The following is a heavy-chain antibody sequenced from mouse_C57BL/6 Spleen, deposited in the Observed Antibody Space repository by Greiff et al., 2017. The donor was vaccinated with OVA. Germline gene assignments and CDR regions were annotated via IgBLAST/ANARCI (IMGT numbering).Heavy chain of an antibody. Sequence: QVQLKESGAELVRPGASVKLSCKASGYTFTDYYINWVKQRPGQGLEWIARIYPGSGNTYYNEKFKGKATLTAEKSSSTAYMQLSSLTSEDSAVYFCARCRDLYGNYFDYWGQGTTLTVSS. J-gene: IGHJ2*01. V-gene: IGHV1-76*01. D-gene: IGHD2-1*01. CDR1: GYTFTDYY. CDR2: IYPGSGNT. CDR3: ARCRDLYGNYFDY.